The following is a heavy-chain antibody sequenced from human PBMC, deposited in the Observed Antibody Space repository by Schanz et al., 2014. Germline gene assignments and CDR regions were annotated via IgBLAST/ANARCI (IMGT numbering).Heavy chain of an antibody. Sequence: EVQMLESGGGLVQPGGSLRLSCVASGFTFRRYGMSWVRQAPGKGLEWVSVIAGDGGGPNYADSVKGRFTISRDTAENSVYLQMNSLRAEDTAVYYCARDGYRNGRPFDHWGQGTRVTVSA. CDR3: ARDGYRNGRPFDH. D-gene: IGHD5-18*01. CDR2: IAGDGGGP. J-gene: IGHJ4*02. V-gene: IGHV3-23*01. CDR1: GFTFRRYG.